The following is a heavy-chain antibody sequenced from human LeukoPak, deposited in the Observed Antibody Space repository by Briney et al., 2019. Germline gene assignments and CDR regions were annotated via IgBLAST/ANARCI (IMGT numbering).Heavy chain of an antibody. V-gene: IGHV4-4*07. CDR1: GGSISSYY. CDR3: ARFGSEGAAVDRFDY. CDR2: IYTSGST. Sequence: ASETLSLTCTVSGGSISSYYWSWIRQPAGKGLEWIGRIYTSGSTNYNPSLKSRVTMSVDTSKNQFSLKLSSVTAADTAVYYCARFGSEGAAVDRFDYWGQGTLVTVSS. J-gene: IGHJ4*02. D-gene: IGHD2-15*01.